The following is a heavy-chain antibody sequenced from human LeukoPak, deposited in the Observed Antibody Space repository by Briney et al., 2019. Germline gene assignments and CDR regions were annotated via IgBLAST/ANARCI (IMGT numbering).Heavy chain of an antibody. CDR2: ISNSGST. CDR1: GGSISSHY. Sequence: SETLSLTCTVSGGSISSHYWTWIRQSPVKGLEWIGDISNSGSTSYNPSLKSRVTISVDTSKNQFSLKLSSVTAADTAVYYCARDDFWSGRGFDYWGQGTLVTVSS. D-gene: IGHD3-3*01. V-gene: IGHV4-59*11. CDR3: ARDDFWSGRGFDY. J-gene: IGHJ4*02.